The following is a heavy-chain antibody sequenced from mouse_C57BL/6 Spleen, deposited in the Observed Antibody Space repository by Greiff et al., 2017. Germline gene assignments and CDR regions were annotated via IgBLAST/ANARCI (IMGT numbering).Heavy chain of an antibody. CDR2: IYPGSGNT. Sequence: VQLQQSGPELVKPGASVKISCKASGYSFTSYYIHWVKQRPGQGLEWIGWIYPGSGNTKYNEKFKGKATLTADTSSSTAYMQLSSLTSEDSAVYYWASENDYDVFYAMDYWGQGTSVTVSS. J-gene: IGHJ4*01. CDR1: GYSFTSYY. CDR3: ASENDYDVFYAMDY. D-gene: IGHD2-4*01. V-gene: IGHV1-66*01.